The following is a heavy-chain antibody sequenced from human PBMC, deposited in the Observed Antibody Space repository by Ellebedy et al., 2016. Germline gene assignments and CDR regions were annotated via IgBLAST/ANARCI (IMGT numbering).Heavy chain of an antibody. CDR1: GGSFSGYY. J-gene: IGHJ3*02. V-gene: IGHV4-59*01. D-gene: IGHD3-22*01. Sequence: SETLSLTCAVYGGSFSGYYWSWIRQPPGKGLEWIGYIYYSGNTNYNPSLKSRVTISVDTSKNQFSLKLSSVTAADTAVYYCAGRGSFKNVYYYDSSGYSDAFDIWGQGTMVTVSS. CDR2: IYYSGNT. CDR3: AGRGSFKNVYYYDSSGYSDAFDI.